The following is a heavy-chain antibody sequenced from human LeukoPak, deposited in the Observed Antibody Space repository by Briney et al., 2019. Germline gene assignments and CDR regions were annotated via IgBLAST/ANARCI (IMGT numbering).Heavy chain of an antibody. J-gene: IGHJ4*02. CDR2: ISSSTSRI. V-gene: IGHV3-48*02. Sequence: GGSLRLSCGASGFTFNSYSMNWVRQAPGKGLEWVSYISSSTSRIYYADSVKDRFTISRDSARRSLFLQMNSLRDEDTAVYYCARDIHWAFDYWGQGTLVTVSS. CDR3: ARDIHWAFDY. D-gene: IGHD7-27*01. CDR1: GFTFNSYS.